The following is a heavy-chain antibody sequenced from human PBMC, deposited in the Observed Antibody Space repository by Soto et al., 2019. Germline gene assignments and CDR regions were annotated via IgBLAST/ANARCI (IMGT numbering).Heavy chain of an antibody. CDR3: ARRGSGGYYGY. CDR1: GFTFSSYA. Sequence: EVQLLESGGGLVQPGGSLRLSCAASGFTFSSYAMRWVRKAPVKGLEWVSAISGSGDSTYYADSVKGRFTISRDNSKNTLYLQMNSLRAEDTAVYYCARRGSGGYYGYWGQGTLVTVSS. V-gene: IGHV3-23*01. J-gene: IGHJ4*02. CDR2: ISGSGDST. D-gene: IGHD1-26*01.